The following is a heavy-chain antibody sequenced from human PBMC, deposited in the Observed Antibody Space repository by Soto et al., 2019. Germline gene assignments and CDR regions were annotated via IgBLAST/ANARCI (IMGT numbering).Heavy chain of an antibody. CDR2: ISYDGSNK. D-gene: IGHD6-13*01. V-gene: IGHV3-30-3*01. CDR3: AGEYSSSWYGYYGMDV. CDR1: GFTFISYA. Sequence: GGSLRLSCAASGFTFISYAMHWVLQAPGKGLEWVAVISYDGSNKYYADSVKGRFTISRDNSKNTLYLQMNSLRAEDTAVYYCAGEYSSSWYGYYGMDVWGQGTTVTVS. J-gene: IGHJ6*02.